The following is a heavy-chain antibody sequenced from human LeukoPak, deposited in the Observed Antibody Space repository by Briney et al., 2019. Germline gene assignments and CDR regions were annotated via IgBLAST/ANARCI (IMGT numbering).Heavy chain of an antibody. Sequence: GESLKISCKGSGYSFTSYWISWVRQMPGKGLEWMGRIDPSDSYTNYSPSFQGHVTISADKSISTAYLQWSSLKASDTAMYYCARHVYGSGSYYKNWFDPWGQGTLVTVPS. V-gene: IGHV5-10-1*01. CDR2: IDPSDSYT. J-gene: IGHJ5*02. D-gene: IGHD3-10*01. CDR1: GYSFTSYW. CDR3: ARHVYGSGSYYKNWFDP.